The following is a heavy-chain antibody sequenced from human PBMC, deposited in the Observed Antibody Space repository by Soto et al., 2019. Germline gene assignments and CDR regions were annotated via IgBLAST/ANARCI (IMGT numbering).Heavy chain of an antibody. J-gene: IGHJ6*03. D-gene: IGHD4-17*01. CDR3: AKIYGDYVPYYYYYMDV. Sequence: GESLKISCAASGFTFSSYAMSWVRQAPGKGLEWVSAISGSGGSTYYADSVKGRFTISRDNSKNTLYLQMNSLRAEDTAVYYCAKIYGDYVPYYYYYMDVWGKGTTVTVSS. CDR2: ISGSGGST. CDR1: GFTFSSYA. V-gene: IGHV3-23*01.